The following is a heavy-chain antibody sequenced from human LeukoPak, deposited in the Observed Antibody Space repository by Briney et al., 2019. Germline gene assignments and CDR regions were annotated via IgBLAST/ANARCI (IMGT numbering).Heavy chain of an antibody. Sequence: PSETLSLTWTVSGGSISSYYWSWIRQPPGKGLEWIGYIYYSGSTNYNPSLKSRVTISVDTSKNQFSLKLSSVTAADTAVYYCARLGRDYDILTGYYHPPLWGQGTLVTVSS. CDR2: IYYSGST. CDR1: GGSISSYY. V-gene: IGHV4-59*08. CDR3: ARLGRDYDILTGYYHPPL. J-gene: IGHJ4*02. D-gene: IGHD3-9*01.